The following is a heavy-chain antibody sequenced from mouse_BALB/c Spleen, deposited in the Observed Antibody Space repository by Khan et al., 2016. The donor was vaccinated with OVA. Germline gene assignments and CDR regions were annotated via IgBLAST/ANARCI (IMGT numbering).Heavy chain of an antibody. CDR2: IHPSDSET. Sequence: QVQLKQSGAELVRPGASVKLSCKASGSSFTSYWMHWVKQRPGQGLEWIGMIHPSDSETWLNQKFKDKATLTVDKSSSKAYMQLRSQTSEDSAVCCCAGGATASYWVFGGGGAGTMVTVPS. CDR1: GSSFTSYW. D-gene: IGHD1-2*01. CDR3: AGGATASYWVFGG. V-gene: IGHV1-74*01. J-gene: IGHJ1*01.